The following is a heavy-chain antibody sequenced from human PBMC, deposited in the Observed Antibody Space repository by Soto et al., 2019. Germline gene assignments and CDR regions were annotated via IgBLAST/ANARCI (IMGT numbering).Heavy chain of an antibody. CDR3: ARDGGRTKYYYYGMDV. V-gene: IGHV1-18*01. Sequence: ASVKVYCKASGYTFTAYGISWVRQAPGQGLEWMGGVSDDNGNTNYAQKLQGRVTMTTDTSTSTAYMELRSLRSDDTAVYYCARDGGRTKYYYYGMDVWGQGTTVTVSS. D-gene: IGHD3-16*01. J-gene: IGHJ6*02. CDR2: VSDDNGNT. CDR1: GYTFTAYG.